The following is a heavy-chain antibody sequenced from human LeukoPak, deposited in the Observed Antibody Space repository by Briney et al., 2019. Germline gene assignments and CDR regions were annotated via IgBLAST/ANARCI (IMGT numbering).Heavy chain of an antibody. Sequence: GGSLRLSCAASGFTFSSYGMHWVRQAPGKGLEWVAVIWYDGSNKYYADSVKGRFTISRDNSKKTMYMKMNSLRAEDMAVYYCARGYEEYDFWSARWFDPWGQGTLVTVSS. D-gene: IGHD3-3*01. CDR1: GFTFSSYG. J-gene: IGHJ5*02. V-gene: IGHV3-33*01. CDR3: ARGYEEYDFWSARWFDP. CDR2: IWYDGSNK.